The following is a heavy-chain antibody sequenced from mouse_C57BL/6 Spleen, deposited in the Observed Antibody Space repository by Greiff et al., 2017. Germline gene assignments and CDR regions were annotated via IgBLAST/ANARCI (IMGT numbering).Heavy chain of an antibody. J-gene: IGHJ2*01. CDR1: GYTFTDYE. Sequence: VQLQQSGAELVRPGASVTLSCKASGYTFTDYEMHWVKQTPVHGLEWIGAIDPETGGTAYNQKFKGKAILTADKSSSTAYMELRSLTSEDSAVYYCTRSIYYGNSYYFDYWGQGTTLTVSS. D-gene: IGHD2-1*01. CDR2: IDPETGGT. V-gene: IGHV1-15*01. CDR3: TRSIYYGNSYYFDY.